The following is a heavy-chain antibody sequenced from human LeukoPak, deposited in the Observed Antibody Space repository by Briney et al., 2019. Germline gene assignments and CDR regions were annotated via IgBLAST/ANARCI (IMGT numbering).Heavy chain of an antibody. J-gene: IGHJ4*02. D-gene: IGHD4-23*01. Sequence: ASVKVSCKASGYAFSNYGLAWLRRAPGQGLQWLGWISTFNGNTNHAQILQDRVTMTTDTSTNTAYLELRSLRSDDTAVYYCARRHLIGNGYFDYWGQGTLVTVSS. CDR2: ISTFNGNT. CDR1: GYAFSNYG. V-gene: IGHV1-18*01. CDR3: ARRHLIGNGYFDY.